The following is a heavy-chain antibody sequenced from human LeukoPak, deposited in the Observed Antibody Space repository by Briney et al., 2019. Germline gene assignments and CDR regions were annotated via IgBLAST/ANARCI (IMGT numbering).Heavy chain of an antibody. Sequence: SETLSLTCAVSGYSISSDYYWGWIRPPPGKGLEWIGSIYHSGITYYNPSLRSRVTISVDTSKNQFSLKLSSVSAADTAVYYCARRRGGRFYYYMDVWGKGTTVTVSS. V-gene: IGHV4-38-2*01. J-gene: IGHJ6*03. D-gene: IGHD3-3*01. CDR3: ARRRGGRFYYYMDV. CDR2: IYHSGIT. CDR1: GYSISSDYY.